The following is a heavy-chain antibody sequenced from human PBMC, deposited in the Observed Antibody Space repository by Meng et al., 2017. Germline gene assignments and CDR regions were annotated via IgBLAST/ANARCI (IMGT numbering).Heavy chain of an antibody. D-gene: IGHD2-21*02. CDR3: ARDPIVVVTAIPDWYFDL. V-gene: IGHV4-4*02. J-gene: IGHJ2*01. CDR1: GGSISSSNW. CDR2: IYHSGST. Sequence: SETLSLTCAVSGGSISSSNWWSWVRQPPGKGLEWIGEIYHSGSTNYNPSLKSRVTISVDKSKNQFSLKLSSVTAADTAVYYCARDPIVVVTAIPDWYFDLWGRGTLVTVSS.